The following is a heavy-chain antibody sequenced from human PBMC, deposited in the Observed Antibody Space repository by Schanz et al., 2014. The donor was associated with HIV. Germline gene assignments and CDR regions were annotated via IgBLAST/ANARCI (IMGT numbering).Heavy chain of an antibody. D-gene: IGHD1-26*01. CDR2: IIPLLGTT. J-gene: IGHJ2*01. CDR3: ARVLGMAAANTYWWYFDL. Sequence: QVQLVQSGAEVKKPGASVKVSCKASGGHFASFGVSWVRQAPGQGLEWMGGIIPLLGTTHYAQKFRGRVTITADKSTTAYMQLNSLRSDDTAVYYCARVLGMAAANTYWWYFDLWGRGTLVTVSS. CDR1: GGHFASFG. V-gene: IGHV1-69*10.